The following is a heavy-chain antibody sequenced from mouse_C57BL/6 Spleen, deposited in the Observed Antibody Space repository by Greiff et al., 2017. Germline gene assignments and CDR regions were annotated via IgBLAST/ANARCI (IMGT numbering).Heavy chain of an antibody. CDR3: AREGDYDAMDY. CDR1: GYTFTGYC. Sequence: QVQLQQSGAELVRPGASVKLSCKASGYTFTGYCINWVKQRPGQGLAWIGRIYPGSGSTYYNEKFKGKATLTAEKSSSTAYMQLSSLTSEDSAVYFCAREGDYDAMDYWGQGTSVTVSS. V-gene: IGHV1-76*01. CDR2: IYPGSGST. J-gene: IGHJ4*01.